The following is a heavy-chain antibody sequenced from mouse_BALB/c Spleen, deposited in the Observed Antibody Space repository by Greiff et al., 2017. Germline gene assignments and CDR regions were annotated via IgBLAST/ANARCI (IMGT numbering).Heavy chain of an antibody. V-gene: IGHV3-2*02. J-gene: IGHJ3*01. CDR2: ISYSGST. Sequence: EVKLVESGPGLVKPSQSLSLTCTVTGYSITSDYAWNWIRQFPGNKLEWMGYISYSGSTSYNPSLKSRISITRDTSKNQFFLQLNSVTTEDTATYYCARGDYGNPWFAYWGQGTLVTVSA. D-gene: IGHD2-1*01. CDR3: ARGDYGNPWFAY. CDR1: GYSITSDYA.